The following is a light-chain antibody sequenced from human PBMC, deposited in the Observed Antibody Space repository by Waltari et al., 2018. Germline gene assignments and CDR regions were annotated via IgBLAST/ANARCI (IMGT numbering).Light chain of an antibody. CDR3: QQRRNWPPT. CDR2: DAS. CDR1: QSVDDY. Sequence: VLTQSPATLSLSPGERATLSCRASQSVDDYMAWYQPKPGQSPRLLIADASNRATGIPIRFSGSGFGTDFTLTISSLEPDDFAHYYCQQRRNWPPTFGQGTKVEIK. V-gene: IGKV3-11*01. J-gene: IGKJ1*01.